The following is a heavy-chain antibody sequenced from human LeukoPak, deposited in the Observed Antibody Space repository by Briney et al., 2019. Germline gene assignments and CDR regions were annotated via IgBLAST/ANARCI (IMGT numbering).Heavy chain of an antibody. V-gene: IGHV3-23*01. CDR3: AKGPLHGGFEY. CDR2: VNGRGIST. Sequence: GGSLRLSCAASGFTFSNSAMNWVRQAPGKGLEWVSAVNGRGISTYYADSVKGRFTISRDNSKNTLYLQLNSLRAEDTAMYFCAKGPLHGGFEYWGQGTLVTVSS. CDR1: GFTFSNSA. J-gene: IGHJ4*02. D-gene: IGHD4-23*01.